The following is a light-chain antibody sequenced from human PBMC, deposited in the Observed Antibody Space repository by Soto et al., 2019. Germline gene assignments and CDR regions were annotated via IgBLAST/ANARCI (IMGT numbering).Light chain of an antibody. V-gene: IGKV1-5*03. CDR3: QQYNAFPMT. CDR2: KTS. Sequence: DIQMTQSPSSLSASVGDRVTITCRASQSIRNWLAWYQQKPGKPPKLLIYKTSRLESGVASRFSGSGYETEFTLTISSLQPDDFATYYCQQYNAFPMTFGQGTKVESK. J-gene: IGKJ2*01. CDR1: QSIRNW.